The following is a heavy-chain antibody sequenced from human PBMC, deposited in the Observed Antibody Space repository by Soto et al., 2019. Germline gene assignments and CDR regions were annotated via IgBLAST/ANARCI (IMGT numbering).Heavy chain of an antibody. CDR1: GFTFTNSA. J-gene: IGHJ3*01. Sequence: ALVKVSCKTSGFTFTNSAVQWVRQARGQRLEWIGWIIVASGRTNYAREVQERVTISRDTSTSTAYMELSGLRSEDTAVYYCVAELYSGGGCCSFDFWGQGTMVTVSS. CDR2: IIVASGRT. D-gene: IGHD2-21*02. V-gene: IGHV1-58*01. CDR3: VAELYSGGGCCSFDF.